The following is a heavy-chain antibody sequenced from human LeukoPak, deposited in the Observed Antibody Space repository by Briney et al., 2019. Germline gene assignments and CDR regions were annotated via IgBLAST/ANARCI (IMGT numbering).Heavy chain of an antibody. D-gene: IGHD6-19*01. CDR1: GFTFGSYA. Sequence: PGGSLRLPCAASGFTFGSYAMYWVRQAPGKGLEWVSGISGGGGSTFYADSVKGRFTISRGNSENTVYLQMNSLRADDTAVYYCAKTTAGYSSGRYPGWPVDYWGQGTLVTVSS. CDR3: AKTTAGYSSGRYPGWPVDY. V-gene: IGHV3-23*01. J-gene: IGHJ4*02. CDR2: ISGGGGST.